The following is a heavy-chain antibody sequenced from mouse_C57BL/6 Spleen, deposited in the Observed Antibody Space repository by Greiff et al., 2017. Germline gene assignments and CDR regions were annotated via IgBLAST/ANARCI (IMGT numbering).Heavy chain of an antibody. CDR1: GFTFSSYA. V-gene: IGHV5-4*01. Sequence: EVHLVESGGGLVKPGGSLKLSCAASGFTFSSYAMSWVRQTPEKRLEWVATISDGGSYTYYPDNVKGRFTISRDNAKNNLYLQMSHLKSEDTAMYYCARELLSYAMDYWGQGTSVTVSS. J-gene: IGHJ4*01. CDR2: ISDGGSYT. CDR3: ARELLSYAMDY.